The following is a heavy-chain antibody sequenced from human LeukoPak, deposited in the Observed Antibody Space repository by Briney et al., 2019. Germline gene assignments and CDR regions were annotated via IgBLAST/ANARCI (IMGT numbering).Heavy chain of an antibody. V-gene: IGHV4-38-2*02. CDR2: ISGSGIT. Sequence: PSETLSLTCSVSGFSVNNADYWAWLRQPPGKRLELIGNISGSGITSYNPALNSRITMSVDRPKNQISLKVRSATAADTAIYYCARMSVAHEIVAGDYFESWGQGTLVTVSP. CDR3: ARMSVAHEIVAGDYFES. J-gene: IGHJ4*02. CDR1: GFSVNNADY. D-gene: IGHD2-15*01.